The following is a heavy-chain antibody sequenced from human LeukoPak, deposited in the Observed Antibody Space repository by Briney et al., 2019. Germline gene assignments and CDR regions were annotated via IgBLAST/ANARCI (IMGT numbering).Heavy chain of an antibody. V-gene: IGHV4-30-4*08. CDR2: IYYSGSS. J-gene: IGHJ4*02. CDR3: ARAGIAARPGPVDY. CDR1: GGSISSGDYY. Sequence: PSQTLSLTCTVSGGSISSGDYYWSWIRQPPGTGLEWIGYIYYSGSSYYNPSLKSRVTISVDTSKNQFSLKLSSVTAADTAVYYCARAGIAARPGPVDYWGQGTLVTVSS. D-gene: IGHD6-6*01.